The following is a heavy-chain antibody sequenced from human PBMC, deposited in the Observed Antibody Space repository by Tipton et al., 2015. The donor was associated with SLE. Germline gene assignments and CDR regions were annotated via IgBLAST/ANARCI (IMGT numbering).Heavy chain of an antibody. Sequence: TLSLTCAVYGGSFSGYYWSWIRQPPGKGLEGIGEINHSGSTNYNPSLKSRVTISVDTSKNQFSLKLSSVTAADTAVYYCARGELGIRTFDYWGQGTLVTVSS. CDR1: GGSFSGYY. CDR3: ARGELGIRTFDY. CDR2: INHSGST. J-gene: IGHJ4*02. V-gene: IGHV4-34*01. D-gene: IGHD7-27*01.